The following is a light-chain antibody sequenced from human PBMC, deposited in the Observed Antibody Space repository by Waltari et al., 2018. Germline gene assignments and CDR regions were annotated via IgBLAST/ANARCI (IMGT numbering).Light chain of an antibody. J-gene: IGKJ4*01. Sequence: EVLMTQSPATLSVSPGERVTLSCTASQSIHDNLAWYQQKPGQAPRLLIYGASTRATAVPARFRGSGSGTEFTLTIRSLQSEDFGVYYCQQYNRWPPLTFGGGTKVDIK. CDR3: QQYNRWPPLT. CDR2: GAS. V-gene: IGKV3-15*01. CDR1: QSIHDN.